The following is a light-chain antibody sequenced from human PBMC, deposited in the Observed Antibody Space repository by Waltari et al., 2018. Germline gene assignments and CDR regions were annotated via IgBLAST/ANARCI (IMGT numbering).Light chain of an antibody. Sequence: QSALTQPASGFGSPGPSITISSPGTSRDVGSFNLVPWYQQHPGKAPKLMIYEGSKRPSGVSNRFSGSKSGNTASLTISGLQAEDEADYYCCSYAGSSTYVFGTGTKVTVL. CDR3: CSYAGSSTYV. CDR1: SRDVGSFNL. V-gene: IGLV2-23*01. J-gene: IGLJ1*01. CDR2: EGS.